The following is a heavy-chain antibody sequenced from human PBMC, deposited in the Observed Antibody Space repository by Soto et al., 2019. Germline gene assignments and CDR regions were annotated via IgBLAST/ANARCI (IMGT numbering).Heavy chain of an antibody. CDR2: ISAYNGNT. CDR3: ARGEDSSSWYYYYYMDV. J-gene: IGHJ6*03. V-gene: IGHV1-18*01. Sequence: ASVKVSCKASGYTFTSYGISWVRQAPGQGLEWMGWISAYNGNTNYAQKLQGRVTMTTDTSTSTAYMELRSLRSDDTAVYYCARGEDSSSWYYYYYMDVWDKGTTVTVSS. D-gene: IGHD6-13*01. CDR1: GYTFTSYG.